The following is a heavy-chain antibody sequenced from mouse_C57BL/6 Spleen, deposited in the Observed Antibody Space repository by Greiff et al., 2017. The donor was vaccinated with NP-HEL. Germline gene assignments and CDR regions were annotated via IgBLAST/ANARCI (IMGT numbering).Heavy chain of an antibody. D-gene: IGHD1-1*01. CDR1: GYTFTDYY. J-gene: IGHJ4*01. V-gene: IGHV1-26*01. Sequence: EVQLQQSGPELVKPGASVKISCKASGYTFTDYYMNWVKQSHGKSLEWIGDINPNNGGTSYNQKFKGKATLTVDKSSSTAYMELRSLTSEDSAVYYCARSELLLRRGAMDYWGQGTSVTVSS. CDR2: INPNNGGT. CDR3: ARSELLLRRGAMDY.